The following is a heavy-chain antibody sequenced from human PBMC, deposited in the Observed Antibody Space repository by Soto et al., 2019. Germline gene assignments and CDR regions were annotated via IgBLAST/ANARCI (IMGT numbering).Heavy chain of an antibody. V-gene: IGHV3-11*01. CDR2: ISSSGSTI. CDR3: ARENGGYLSDTLPYPQDDNYYYYYMDV. J-gene: IGHJ6*03. Sequence: KQRESLKISCAASGFTFSDYYMSWIRQAPGKGLEWVSYISSSGSTIYYADSVKGRFTISRDNAKNSLYLQMNSLRAEDTAVYYCARENGGYLSDTLPYPQDDNYYYYYMDVWGKGTTVTVSS. CDR1: GFTFSDYY. D-gene: IGHD5-12*01.